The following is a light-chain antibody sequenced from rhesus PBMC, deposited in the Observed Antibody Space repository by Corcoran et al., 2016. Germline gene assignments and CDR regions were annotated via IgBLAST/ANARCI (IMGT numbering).Light chain of an antibody. CDR1: QSVSRY. Sequence: QVILTQSPATLSLSPGERATLSCRASQSVSRYLAWYQQKPGQAPRLLIYGASSRATGIPDRFSGSGSGTDFTLTSSSLEPEDVGVYHCYQHSSGYFTFGPGTKLDIK. CDR3: YQHSSGYFT. J-gene: IGKJ3*01. CDR2: GAS. V-gene: IGKV3-10*01.